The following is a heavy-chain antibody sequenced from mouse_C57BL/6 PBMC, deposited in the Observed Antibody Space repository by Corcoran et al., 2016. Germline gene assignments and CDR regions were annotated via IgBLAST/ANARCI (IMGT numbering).Heavy chain of an antibody. V-gene: IGHV1-26*01. Sequence: EVQLQQSGPELVKPGASVKISCKASGYTFTDYYMNWVKQSHGKSLEWIGDINPNNGGTSYNQKFKGKATLTVDKSSSTAYMELRSLTSEDSAVYYCARGAYGYDEGYYAMDYWGQGTSVTVSS. CDR1: GYTFTDYY. D-gene: IGHD2-2*01. CDR3: ARGAYGYDEGYYAMDY. CDR2: INPNNGGT. J-gene: IGHJ4*01.